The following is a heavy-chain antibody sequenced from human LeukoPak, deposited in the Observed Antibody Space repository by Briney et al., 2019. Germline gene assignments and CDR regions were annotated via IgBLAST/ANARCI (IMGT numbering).Heavy chain of an antibody. V-gene: IGHV4-4*09. J-gene: IGHJ5*02. Sequence: PSETLSLTCAVYGGSFSGYYRSWIRQPPGQGLEWIAYIYTSWITNYNPSLKRRVTMSLDTSKNHFSLTLSSVTAADTAVYYCAQYNWNYSWFDPWGQGTLVTVSS. CDR3: AQYNWNYSWFDP. D-gene: IGHD1-7*01. CDR1: GGSFSGYY. CDR2: IYTSWIT.